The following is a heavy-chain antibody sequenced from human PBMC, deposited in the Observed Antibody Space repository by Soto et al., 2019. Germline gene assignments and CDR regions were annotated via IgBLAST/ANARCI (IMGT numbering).Heavy chain of an antibody. V-gene: IGHV3-21*01. CDR2: ITYNSEYK. J-gene: IGHJ4*02. CDR1: VFTFRTYS. CDR3: VRQYDGYPDY. Sequence: VGSLRLSCAASVFTFRTYSMSWVRQAPGKGLEWVSSITYNSEYKYYAEAVRGRFTISKDNTKSSLYLKMNSPKDADTDLYSCVRQYDGYPDYWGQGTLVTVSS. D-gene: IGHD6-25*01.